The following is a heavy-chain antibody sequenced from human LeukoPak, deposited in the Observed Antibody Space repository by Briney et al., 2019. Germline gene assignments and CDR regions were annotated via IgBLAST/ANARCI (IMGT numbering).Heavy chain of an antibody. V-gene: IGHV4-34*01. CDR1: GGSFSGYY. CDR2: INHSGST. CDR3: ASLRKRGGAFDL. J-gene: IGHJ3*01. Sequence: SETLSLTCAVYGGSFSGYYWNWIRQPPGKGLEWIGEINHSGSTNYNPSLKSRVTISVDTFTNQFSLKLRSVTAADTAVYYCASLRKRGGAFDLWGQGTVVTVSS.